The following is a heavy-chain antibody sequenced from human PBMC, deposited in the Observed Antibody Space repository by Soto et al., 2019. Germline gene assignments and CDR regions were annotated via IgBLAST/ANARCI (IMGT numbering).Heavy chain of an antibody. Sequence: SETLSLTCTVSASSISSYYWNWIRQPPGKGLEWIGYIYNSGSTNYNPSLKSRVTISVDTSKNQSSLKLSSVTAADTAVYYCARTDSGSYGDHFDYWGQGALVTVSS. CDR2: IYNSGST. CDR1: ASSISSYY. CDR3: ARTDSGSYGDHFDY. J-gene: IGHJ4*02. D-gene: IGHD1-26*01. V-gene: IGHV4-59*01.